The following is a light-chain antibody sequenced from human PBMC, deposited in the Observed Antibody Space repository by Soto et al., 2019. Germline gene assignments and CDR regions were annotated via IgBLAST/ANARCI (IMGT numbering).Light chain of an antibody. CDR1: QSVSVSY. CDR2: GAS. Sequence: EIVLTQSPATLSLSPGERATLSCRASQSVSVSYLAWYQQRPGQAPRLIIYGASSRATGIPDRFSGSGSGTDFTLTISRLEPEDFAVYYCQQYGSSPRTFGQGTKVDIK. CDR3: QQYGSSPRT. V-gene: IGKV3-20*01. J-gene: IGKJ1*01.